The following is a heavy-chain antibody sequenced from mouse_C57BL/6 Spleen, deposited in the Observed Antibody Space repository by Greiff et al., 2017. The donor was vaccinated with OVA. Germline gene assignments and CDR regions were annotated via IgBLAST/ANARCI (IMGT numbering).Heavy chain of an antibody. V-gene: IGHV3-6*01. J-gene: IGHJ4*01. Sequence: EVQLVESGPGLVKPSQSLSLTCSVTGYSITSGYYWNWIRQFPGNKLEWMGYISYDGSNNYNPSLKNRISITRDTSKNQFFLKLNSVTTEDTATYYCARARYGSSDYYAMDYWGQGTSVTVSS. CDR3: ARARYGSSDYYAMDY. CDR2: ISYDGSN. D-gene: IGHD1-1*01. CDR1: GYSITSGYY.